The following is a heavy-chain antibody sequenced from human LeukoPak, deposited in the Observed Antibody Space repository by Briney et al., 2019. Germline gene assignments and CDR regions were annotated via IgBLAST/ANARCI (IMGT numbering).Heavy chain of an antibody. D-gene: IGHD3-22*01. V-gene: IGHV5-51*01. J-gene: IGHJ4*02. Sequence: GESLKISCTGSGYSFSHYWIGWVRQMPGKGLEWMGIIYPDDSDTTYSPSFQGHVTISADKSISTTYLQWDSLKASDTGMYYCGRQVVRSISGWMFGYWGQGTLVTVSS. CDR2: IYPDDSDT. CDR3: GRQVVRSISGWMFGY. CDR1: GYSFSHYW.